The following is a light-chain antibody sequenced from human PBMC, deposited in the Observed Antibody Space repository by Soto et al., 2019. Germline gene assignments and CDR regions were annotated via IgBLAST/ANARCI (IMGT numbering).Light chain of an antibody. CDR3: AAWDDSLNGYV. J-gene: IGLJ1*01. CDR2: GTD. CDR1: SSNIGINT. Sequence: QSVLTQPPSASGTPGQRVTISCSGSSSNIGINTVNWYQHLPGTAPKLLIYGTDQRPSGVPDRFSASKSGTSASLAITGLQSEDEADYYCAAWDDSLNGYVFGSGTKVTVL. V-gene: IGLV1-44*01.